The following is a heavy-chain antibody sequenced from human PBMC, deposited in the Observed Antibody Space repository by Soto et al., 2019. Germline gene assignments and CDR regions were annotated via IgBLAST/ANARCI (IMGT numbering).Heavy chain of an antibody. Sequence: QVQLQQWGAGLLKPSETLSLTCAVYGGSFSGYYWSWIRQPPGKGLEWIGEINHSGSTNYNPSLKSRVTISVDTSKNQFSLKLSSVTAADTAVYYCARGFGIVVVVAATRSWFDPWGQGTLVTVSS. J-gene: IGHJ5*02. CDR3: ARGFGIVVVVAATRSWFDP. V-gene: IGHV4-34*01. CDR2: INHSGST. D-gene: IGHD2-15*01. CDR1: GGSFSGYY.